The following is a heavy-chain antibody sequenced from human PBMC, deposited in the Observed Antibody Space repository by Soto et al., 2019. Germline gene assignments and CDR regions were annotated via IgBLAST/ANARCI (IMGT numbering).Heavy chain of an antibody. J-gene: IGHJ6*02. Sequence: SETLSLTCTVSGGSISSYYCSWIRQAAGKGLEWIGRIDTSGTTNYNPSLRSRVTMSVDASKNQFSLNPSSVTAEDTAVYYCAKVIDFWSGYSLGPIYYYGMDVWGQGTTVTVSS. CDR2: IDTSGTT. CDR1: GGSISSYY. CDR3: AKVIDFWSGYSLGPIYYYGMDV. V-gene: IGHV4-4*07. D-gene: IGHD3-3*01.